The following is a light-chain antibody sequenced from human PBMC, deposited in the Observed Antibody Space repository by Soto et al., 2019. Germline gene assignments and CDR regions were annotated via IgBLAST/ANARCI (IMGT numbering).Light chain of an antibody. J-gene: IGKJ4*01. CDR2: GTS. V-gene: IGKV3-20*01. Sequence: EIVLTQSPGTLSLSPGERVTLSCRTSQSISNNHLAWYQKKPGQAPRLLIHGTSNRATGIPDRFSGSGSGTDFTLTFSRLEPEDFAGYYCEYYGSSITVGGGTKVEIK. CDR3: EYYGSSIT. CDR1: QSISNNH.